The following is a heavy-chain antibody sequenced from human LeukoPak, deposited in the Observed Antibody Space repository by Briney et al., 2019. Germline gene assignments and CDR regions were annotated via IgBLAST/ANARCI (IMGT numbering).Heavy chain of an antibody. Sequence: GGSLRLSCAASGFTFSDYYMSWIRQAPGKGLEWVSYISSSGSTIYYADSVKGRFTISRDNAKNSLYLQMNSLRAEDTAVYYCARESVNYYDSSGSFDYWGQGTLVTVSS. CDR3: ARESVNYYDSSGSFDY. V-gene: IGHV3-11*04. CDR1: GFTFSDYY. D-gene: IGHD3-22*01. CDR2: ISSSGSTI. J-gene: IGHJ4*02.